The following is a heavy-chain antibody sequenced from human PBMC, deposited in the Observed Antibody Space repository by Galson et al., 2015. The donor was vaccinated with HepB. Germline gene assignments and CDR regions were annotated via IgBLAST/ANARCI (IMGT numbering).Heavy chain of an antibody. CDR1: GFTFSGSA. V-gene: IGHV3-73*01. CDR3: TYGDYGDY. Sequence: SLRLSCAASGFTFSGSAMHWVRQGSGKGLEWVGRMRSKAYNYATTYAASVKGRFTISRDDSKNTASLQMDSLKTEDTAIYYCTYGDYGDYWGQGTLVTVSS. J-gene: IGHJ4*02. CDR2: MRSKAYNYAT. D-gene: IGHD4-17*01.